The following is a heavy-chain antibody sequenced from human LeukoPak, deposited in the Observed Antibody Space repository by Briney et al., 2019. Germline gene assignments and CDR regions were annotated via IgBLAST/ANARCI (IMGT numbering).Heavy chain of an antibody. J-gene: IGHJ4*02. D-gene: IGHD1-26*01. CDR1: GGSISSSNW. CDR3: ARVGSYYDRGFDY. V-gene: IGHV4-4*02. Sequence: SGTLSLTCAVSGGSISSSNWWSWVRQPPGKGLEWIGEIYHSGSTNYNPSLKSRVTISVDKSKNQFSLKLSSVTAADTAVYYCARVGSYYDRGFDYWGQGTLVTVSS. CDR2: IYHSGST.